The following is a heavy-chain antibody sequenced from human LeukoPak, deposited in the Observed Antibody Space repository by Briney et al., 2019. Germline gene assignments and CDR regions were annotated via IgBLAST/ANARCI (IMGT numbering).Heavy chain of an antibody. D-gene: IGHD5-18*01. CDR3: ARGLARGYSYGHFDY. CDR1: GGSISSYY. J-gene: IGHJ4*02. Sequence: SETLSLTCTVSGGSISSYYWSWIRQPPGKGLEWIGYIYYSGSTNYNPSLKTRVTISVDTSKKQFSLKLSSVTAADTAVYYCARGLARGYSYGHFDYWGQGTLVTVSS. V-gene: IGHV4-59*01. CDR2: IYYSGST.